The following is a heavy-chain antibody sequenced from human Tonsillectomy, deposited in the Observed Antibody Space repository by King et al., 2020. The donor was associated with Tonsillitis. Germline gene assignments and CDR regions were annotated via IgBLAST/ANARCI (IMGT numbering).Heavy chain of an antibody. CDR2: IKSKIDGGTT. V-gene: IGHV3-15*01. D-gene: IGHD1-26*01. Sequence: VQLVQSGGGLVKPGGSLKLSCYASGFTFSNPWMSLVRPAPGKGLEWVGRIKSKIDGGTTDYAAPVKGRFTISRDDSKNTLHLQMNSLKIEDTAVYYCTTESWAGWGARTFDPWGQGTLVTVSS. CDR3: TTESWAGWGARTFDP. CDR1: GFTFSNPW. J-gene: IGHJ5*02.